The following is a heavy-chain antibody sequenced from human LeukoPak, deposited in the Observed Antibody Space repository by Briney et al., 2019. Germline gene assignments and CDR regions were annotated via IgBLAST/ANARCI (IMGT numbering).Heavy chain of an antibody. Sequence: KPSETLSLTCAVSGYSISSGYYWGWIRQPPGKGLEWIRSIYHSGSTYYNPSLKSRVTISVDTSKNQFSLKLSSVTAADTAVYYCARVRPYYYDSSGYYPHDAFYILGQGTMVTVSS. V-gene: IGHV4-38-2*01. CDR2: IYHSGST. CDR3: ARVRPYYYDSSGYYPHDAFYI. J-gene: IGHJ3*02. D-gene: IGHD3-22*01. CDR1: GYSISSGYY.